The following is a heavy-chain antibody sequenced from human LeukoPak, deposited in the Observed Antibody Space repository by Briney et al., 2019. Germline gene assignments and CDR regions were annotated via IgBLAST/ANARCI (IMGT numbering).Heavy chain of an antibody. Sequence: PGGSLRPSCAASGFTFSSYDMHWVRQATGKGLEWVSAIGTAGDTYYPGSVKGRFTISRENAKNPLYLQMNSLRAGDTAVYYCARAQYYYDSSGYDYWGQGTLVTVSS. J-gene: IGHJ4*02. D-gene: IGHD3-22*01. CDR2: IGTAGDT. CDR3: ARAQYYYDSSGYDY. V-gene: IGHV3-13*01. CDR1: GFTFSSYD.